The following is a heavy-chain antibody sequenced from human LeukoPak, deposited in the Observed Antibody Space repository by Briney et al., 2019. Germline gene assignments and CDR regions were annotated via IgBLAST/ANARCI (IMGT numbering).Heavy chain of an antibody. CDR2: ISAYNGNT. Sequence: ASVKVSCKASGYTFTSYGISWVRQAPGQGLEWMGWISAYNGNTNYAQKLQGRVTMTTDTSTSTAYMELRSLRSDDRAVYYCARVLLWFGESPAYFDYWGQGTLVTVSS. J-gene: IGHJ4*02. CDR3: ARVLLWFGESPAYFDY. CDR1: GYTFTSYG. V-gene: IGHV1-18*01. D-gene: IGHD3-10*01.